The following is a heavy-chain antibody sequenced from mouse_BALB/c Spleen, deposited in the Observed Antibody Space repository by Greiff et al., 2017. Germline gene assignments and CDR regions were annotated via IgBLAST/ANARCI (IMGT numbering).Heavy chain of an antibody. J-gene: IGHJ3*01. Sequence: EVQLQQSGPGLVKPSQSLSLTCTVTGYSITSDYAWNWIRQFPGNKLEWMGYISYSGSTSYNPSLKSRISITRDTSKNQFFLQLNSVTTEDTATYYCARSDYDATYWGQGTLVTVSA. CDR3: ARSDYDATY. D-gene: IGHD2-4*01. CDR1: GYSITSDYA. CDR2: ISYSGST. V-gene: IGHV3-2*02.